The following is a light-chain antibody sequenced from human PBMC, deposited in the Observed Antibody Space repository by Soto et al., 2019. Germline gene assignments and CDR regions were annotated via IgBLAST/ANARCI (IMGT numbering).Light chain of an antibody. CDR3: CSYAGGSSVV. Sequence: QSVLTQPPSVSGAPGQRVTISCTGSSSNIGAGYDVHWYQQLPGTAPKLLIYGNTNRPSGVPDRFSGSKSGTSASLAISRLQAEDEADYHCCSYAGGSSVVCGGGTKLTVL. CDR1: SSNIGAGYD. V-gene: IGLV1-40*01. J-gene: IGLJ2*01. CDR2: GNT.